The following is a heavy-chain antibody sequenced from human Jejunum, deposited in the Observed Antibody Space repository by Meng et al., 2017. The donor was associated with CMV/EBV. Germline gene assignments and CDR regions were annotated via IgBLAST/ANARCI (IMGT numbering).Heavy chain of an antibody. J-gene: IGHJ5*02. V-gene: IGHV6-1*01. CDR2: TYYRSQWSN. CDR3: VRSSTTGGFDP. D-gene: IGHD1-1*01. CDR1: GALFSSNRAA. Sequence: GALFSSNRAAWTWIWQSPSGGLEWLGRTYYRSQWSNDYAVSVKSRITINPDTSKNQFSLHLTSLTPEDTAVYYCVRSSTTGGFDPWGQGTRVTVSS.